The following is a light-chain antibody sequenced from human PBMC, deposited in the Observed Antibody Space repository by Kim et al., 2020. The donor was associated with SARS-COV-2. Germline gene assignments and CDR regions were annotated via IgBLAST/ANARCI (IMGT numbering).Light chain of an antibody. CDR2: GVS. J-gene: IGKJ1*01. CDR3: QQWGSSSWT. CDR1: QSVSNNY. Sequence: VLTQSPGTLSLSPGERATLSCRASQSVSNNYLAWYQQRPGQAPRLLIYGVSSRATGIPDRFSGSGSGTDFTLTISRLEPEDFAVYYCQQWGSSSWTFGQGTKLEIK. V-gene: IGKV3-20*01.